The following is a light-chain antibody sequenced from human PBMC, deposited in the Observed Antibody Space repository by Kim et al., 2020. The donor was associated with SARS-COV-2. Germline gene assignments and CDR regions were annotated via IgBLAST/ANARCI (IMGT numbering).Light chain of an antibody. CDR3: CSYAGNFSWL. Sequence: QSALTQPRSVSGSPGQSVTISCTGTSSDVGGYNYVSWYQHHPGKAPKLMIYDVNKRPSGVPGRFSGSRSGNTASLTISGLQAEDEADYYCCSYAGNFSWLFGGGTQLTVL. CDR2: DVN. V-gene: IGLV2-11*01. CDR1: SSDVGGYNY. J-gene: IGLJ3*02.